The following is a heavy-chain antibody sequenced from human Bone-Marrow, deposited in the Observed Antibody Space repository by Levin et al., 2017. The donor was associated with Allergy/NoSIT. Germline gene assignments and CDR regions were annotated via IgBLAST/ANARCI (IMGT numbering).Heavy chain of an antibody. CDR1: GFTFSNAW. V-gene: IGHV3-15*01. J-gene: IGHJ6*02. D-gene: IGHD5-12*01. CDR3: ASGLYYYYGMDV. CDR2: IKSKTDGGTT. Sequence: SCAASGFTFSNAWMSWVRQAPGKGLEWVGRIKSKTDGGTTDYAAPVKGRFTISRDDSKNTLYLQMNSLKTEDTAVYYCASGLYYYYGMDVWGQGTTVTVSS.